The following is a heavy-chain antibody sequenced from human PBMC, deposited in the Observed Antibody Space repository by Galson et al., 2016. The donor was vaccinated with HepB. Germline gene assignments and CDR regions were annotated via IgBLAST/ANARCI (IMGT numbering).Heavy chain of an antibody. CDR2: IYHSGGT. CDR1: GGSISSSSW. Sequence: SETLSLTCAVSGGSISSSSWWTWVRQPPGKGLEWIGQIYHSGGTNYNPSLKSRVTMSLDKSKNQFSLKLSSVTAADTAVYYCTRREVFYSGSGEFARAVSPPFDSWGQGTLVTVSS. D-gene: IGHD3-10*01. CDR3: TRREVFYSGSGEFARAVSPPFDS. J-gene: IGHJ4*02. V-gene: IGHV4-4*02.